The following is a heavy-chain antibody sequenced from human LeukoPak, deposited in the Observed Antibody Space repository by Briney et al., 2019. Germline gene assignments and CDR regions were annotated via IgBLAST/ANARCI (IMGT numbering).Heavy chain of an antibody. CDR3: ARGSWGSGYNWFDP. V-gene: IGHV1-8*02. J-gene: IGHJ5*02. Sequence: ASVKVSCKASGYTFTSYDINWGRQATGQGPEWMGWMNPNCGNTGYAQKFQGRVTMTRNTSISTAYMELSSLRSEDTAVYYCARGSWGSGYNWFDPWGQGTLVTVSS. D-gene: IGHD3-3*01. CDR2: MNPNCGNT. CDR1: GYTFTSYD.